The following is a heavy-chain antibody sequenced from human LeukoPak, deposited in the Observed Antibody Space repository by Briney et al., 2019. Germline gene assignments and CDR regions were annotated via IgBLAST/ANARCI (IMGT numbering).Heavy chain of an antibody. J-gene: IGHJ4*02. CDR3: ARAETLAAIYFDF. V-gene: IGHV4-59*01. Sequence: SETLSLTCSVSGGSIRAYYWSWFRQPPGKGLEWIGYIFHSGITTYNPSLKSRVTISLDSSKNQFFLRLTSVTAADTAMYYCARAETLAAIYFDFWGQGSLVTVSS. D-gene: IGHD6-25*01. CDR2: IFHSGIT. CDR1: GGSIRAYY.